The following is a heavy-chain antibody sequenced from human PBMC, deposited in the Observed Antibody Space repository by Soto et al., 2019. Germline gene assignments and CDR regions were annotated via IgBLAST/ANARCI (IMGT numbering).Heavy chain of an antibody. D-gene: IGHD5-18*01. V-gene: IGHV1-2*02. CDR1: GYTFTGYY. CDR2: INPNSGGT. Sequence: ASVRVSCKASGYTFTGYYMHWVRQAPGQGLEWMGWINPNSGGTNYAQKFQGRVTMTRDTSISTAYMELSRLRSDDTAVYYCARVXGYSYGLTKVYYYGMDVWGQGTTVTVSS. J-gene: IGHJ6*02. CDR3: ARVXGYSYGLTKVYYYGMDV.